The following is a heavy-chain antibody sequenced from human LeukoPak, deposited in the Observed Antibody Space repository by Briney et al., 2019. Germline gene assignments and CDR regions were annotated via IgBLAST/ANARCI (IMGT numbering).Heavy chain of an antibody. V-gene: IGHV4-59*01. CDR3: ARESRRWLRLYYFDY. D-gene: IGHD5-12*01. CDR2: IYYSGST. Sequence: SETLSLTCTVSGGSISSCYWSWIRQPPGKGLEWIGYIYYSGSTNYNPSLKSRVTISVDTSKNQFSLKLRSVTAADTAVYYCARESRRWLRLYYFDYWDQGTLVTVSS. J-gene: IGHJ4*02. CDR1: GGSISSCY.